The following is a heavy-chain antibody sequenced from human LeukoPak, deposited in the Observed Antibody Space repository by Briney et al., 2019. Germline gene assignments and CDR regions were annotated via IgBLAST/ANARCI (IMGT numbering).Heavy chain of an antibody. CDR2: MNPNSGNT. CDR3: ASTVRIAAAGIYYFDY. Sequence: ASVKVSCKASGYTFTSYDINWVRQATGQGLEWMGWMNPNSGNTGYAQKFQGRVTMTRNTSISTAYMELSSLRSEETAVYYCASTVRIAAAGIYYFDYWGQETLVTVSS. V-gene: IGHV1-8*01. J-gene: IGHJ4*02. D-gene: IGHD6-13*01. CDR1: GYTFTSYD.